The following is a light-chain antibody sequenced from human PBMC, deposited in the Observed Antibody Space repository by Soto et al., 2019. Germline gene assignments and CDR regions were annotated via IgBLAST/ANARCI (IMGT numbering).Light chain of an antibody. CDR3: QQFGSSPGFT. J-gene: IGKJ3*01. V-gene: IGKV3-20*01. CDR2: GTS. Sequence: EIVLTQSPGTLSLSPGERATLSCMASQNINSRYLAWYQQKPGQAPRLLIYGTSSRATGITDRFSGSGSGKDFNLTISRLEPEDFAVYYCQQFGSSPGFTFGPETKVDIK. CDR1: QNINSRY.